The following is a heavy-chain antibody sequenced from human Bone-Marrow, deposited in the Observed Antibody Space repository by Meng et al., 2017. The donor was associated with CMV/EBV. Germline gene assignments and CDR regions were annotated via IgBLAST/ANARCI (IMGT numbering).Heavy chain of an antibody. V-gene: IGHV4-59*12. D-gene: IGHD7-27*01. CDR2: IYYSGST. Sequence: SETLSLTCTVSGGSISSYYWSWIRQPPGKGLEWIGYIYYSGSTNYNPSLKSRVTISVDTSKNQFSLKLSSVTAADTAVYYCAKDGGVTGKGVYYYYGMDVWGQGTTVTVSS. J-gene: IGHJ6*02. CDR1: GGSISSYY. CDR3: AKDGGVTGKGVYYYYGMDV.